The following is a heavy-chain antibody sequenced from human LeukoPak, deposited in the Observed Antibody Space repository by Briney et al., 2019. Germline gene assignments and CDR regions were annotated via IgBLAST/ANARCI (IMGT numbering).Heavy chain of an antibody. J-gene: IGHJ4*02. CDR1: GYSISSGYY. V-gene: IGHV4-38-2*02. CDR2: IYHSGST. D-gene: IGHD1-26*01. Sequence: SETLSLICTVSGYSISSGYYWGWIRQPPGKGLEWIGSIYHSGSTYYNPSLKSRVTISVDTSKNQFSLKLSSVTAADTAVYYCARGQKWELPDYWGQGTLVTVSS. CDR3: ARGQKWELPDY.